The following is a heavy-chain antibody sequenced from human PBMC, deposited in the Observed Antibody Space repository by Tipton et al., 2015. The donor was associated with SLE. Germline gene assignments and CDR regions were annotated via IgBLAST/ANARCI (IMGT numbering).Heavy chain of an antibody. J-gene: IGHJ2*01. Sequence: TLSLTCIVSRGSISSYYWSWIRQPPGKGLEWIAYVHNSGSTNFNPSLRSRVTISVDTSNQFSLKLSSATAADTAVYYCARGREWVENYGSGSYRTHQYLDLWGRGTLVTVSS. CDR3: ARGREWVENYGSGSYRTHQYLDL. D-gene: IGHD3-10*01. V-gene: IGHV4-59*01. CDR1: RGSISSYY. CDR2: VHNSGST.